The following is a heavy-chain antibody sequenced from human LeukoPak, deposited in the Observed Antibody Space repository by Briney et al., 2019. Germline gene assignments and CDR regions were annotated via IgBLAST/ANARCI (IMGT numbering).Heavy chain of an antibody. J-gene: IGHJ4*02. CDR1: GFTFSSYE. CDR3: ASPRSSGYRH. CDR2: ISSSGSTT. V-gene: IGHV3-48*03. Sequence: GGSLRLSCAASGFTFSSYEMNWVRQAPGKGLEWVSYISSSGSTTYYADAVKGRFTISRDNARNSLYLQMNSLRAEDTAVYYCASPRSSGYRHWGQGTLVTVSS. D-gene: IGHD3-22*01.